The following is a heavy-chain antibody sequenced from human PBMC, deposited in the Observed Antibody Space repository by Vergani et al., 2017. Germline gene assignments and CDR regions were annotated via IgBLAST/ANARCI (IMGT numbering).Heavy chain of an antibody. CDR1: GFTFSSYA. V-gene: IGHV3-23*01. CDR3: AKEHKPLYYYDSSGTNYFDY. J-gene: IGHJ4*02. Sequence: EVQLLESGGGLVQPGGSLRLSCAASGFTFSSYAMSWVRQAPGKGLEWVSAISGSGGSTYYADSVKGRFTISRDNSKNTLYLRMNSLRAEDTTVYYCAKEHKPLYYYDSSGTNYFDYWGQGTLVTVSS. CDR2: ISGSGGST. D-gene: IGHD3-22*01.